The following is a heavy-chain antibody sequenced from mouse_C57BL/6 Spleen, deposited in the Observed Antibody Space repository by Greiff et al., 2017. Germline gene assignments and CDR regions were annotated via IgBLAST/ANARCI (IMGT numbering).Heavy chain of an antibody. Sequence: QVQLQQPGAELVMPGASVKLSCKASGYTFTSYWMHWVKQRPGQGLEWIGEIDPSDNYTNYNQKFKGKSTLTVDKSSSTAYMQLSSLTSEDSAVYYCARYPISYAMDYWGQGTSVTVSS. V-gene: IGHV1-69*01. J-gene: IGHJ4*01. CDR1: GYTFTSYW. CDR3: ARYPISYAMDY. CDR2: IDPSDNYT. D-gene: IGHD6-5*01.